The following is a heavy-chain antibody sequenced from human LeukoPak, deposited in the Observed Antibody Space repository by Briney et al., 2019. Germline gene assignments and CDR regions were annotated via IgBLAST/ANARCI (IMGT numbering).Heavy chain of an antibody. CDR1: GYSCTSYW. CDR2: IYPSDSDT. D-gene: IGHD3-22*01. CDR3: ARQPQYYYDSSGFAIADY. Sequence: GESLKSSCKGSGYSCTSYWIGWVRQMPGKGLEWMGIIYPSDSDTRYSPSFQGQVTISADKSISTAYLQWSSLKASDTAMYYCARQPQYYYDSSGFAIADYWGQGTLVTVSS. V-gene: IGHV5-51*01. J-gene: IGHJ4*02.